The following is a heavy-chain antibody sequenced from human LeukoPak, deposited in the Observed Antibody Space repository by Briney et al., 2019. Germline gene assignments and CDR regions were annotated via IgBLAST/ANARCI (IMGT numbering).Heavy chain of an antibody. Sequence: GGSLRLSCAASGFVFSSYEMNWVRQAPGKGLEWVSYISSSGTTRYYADSVKGRSTISRDNAKNSLYLQMNSLRADDTAIYYCASAIGYCGGDCYSDYWGQGTLVTVSS. CDR2: ISSSGTTR. V-gene: IGHV3-48*03. D-gene: IGHD2-21*02. J-gene: IGHJ4*02. CDR3: ASAIGYCGGDCYSDY. CDR1: GFVFSSYE.